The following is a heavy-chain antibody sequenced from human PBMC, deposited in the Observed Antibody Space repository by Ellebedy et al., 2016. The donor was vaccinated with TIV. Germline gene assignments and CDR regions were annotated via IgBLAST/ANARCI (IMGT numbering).Heavy chain of an antibody. Sequence: GESLKISXAASGFTFSDYYMSWIRQAPGKGLEWVSYISSSSSYTNYADSVKGRFTISRDNAKNSLYLQMNSLRAEDTAVYYCARDQRSGGDWKLGAFDIWGQGTMVTVSS. CDR3: ARDQRSGGDWKLGAFDI. CDR2: ISSSSSYT. D-gene: IGHD2-21*02. J-gene: IGHJ3*02. CDR1: GFTFSDYY. V-gene: IGHV3-11*05.